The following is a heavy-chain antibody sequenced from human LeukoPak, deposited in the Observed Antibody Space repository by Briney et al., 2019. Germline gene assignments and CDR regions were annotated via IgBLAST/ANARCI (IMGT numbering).Heavy chain of an antibody. J-gene: IGHJ6*03. CDR1: GFTFSNYW. CDR3: ARAQAKVATIPYYYYYYMDV. D-gene: IGHD5-12*01. CDR2: IKPDGSDK. V-gene: IGHV3-7*01. Sequence: GGSLRLSCAASGFTFSNYWMSWVRQAPGKGLEWVASIKPDGSDKYYVDSVKGRFTISRDNAKNSLYLQMNSLRAEDTAVFYCARAQAKVATIPYYYYYYMDVWGKGTTVTVSS.